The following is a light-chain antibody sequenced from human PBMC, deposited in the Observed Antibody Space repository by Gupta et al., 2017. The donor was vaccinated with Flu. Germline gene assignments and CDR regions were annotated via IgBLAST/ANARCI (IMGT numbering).Light chain of an antibody. V-gene: IGKV1-5*03. CDR3: QQYNSYWT. J-gene: IGKJ1*01. CDR2: KAS. Sequence: GDRVTITCRASQSISSWLAWYQQKPGKAPKVLIYKASSLETGVPSRFSGSGSGTEFTLTISSLQPDDFATYYCQQYNSYWTFGQGTKVEIK. CDR1: QSISSW.